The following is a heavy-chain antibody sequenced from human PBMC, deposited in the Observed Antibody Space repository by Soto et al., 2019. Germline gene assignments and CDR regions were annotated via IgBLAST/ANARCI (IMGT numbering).Heavy chain of an antibody. Sequence: QLQLQESGPGLVKPSETLSLTCTVSGGSISSSSYYWGWIRQPPGKGLEWIGSIYYSGSTYYNPSLKSRVTISVDTSKNQFSLKLSSVTAADTAVYYCARQRGRNRGYGSGSPFDYWGQGTLVTVSS. CDR1: GGSISSSSYY. J-gene: IGHJ4*02. CDR2: IYYSGST. CDR3: ARQRGRNRGYGSGSPFDY. D-gene: IGHD3-10*01. V-gene: IGHV4-39*01.